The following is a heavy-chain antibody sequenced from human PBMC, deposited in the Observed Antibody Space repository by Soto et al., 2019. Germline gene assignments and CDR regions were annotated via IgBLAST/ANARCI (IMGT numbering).Heavy chain of an antibody. CDR1: GGSISSYY. Sequence: SETLSLTCTVSGGSISSYYWGWIRQPPGKGLEWIGSIYYSGSTYYNPSLKSRVTISVDTSKNQFSLKLSSVTAADTAVYYCARGPLVCSSTSCYYYYYMDVWGKGTTVTVS. V-gene: IGHV4-39*01. J-gene: IGHJ6*03. D-gene: IGHD2-2*01. CDR3: ARGPLVCSSTSCYYYYYMDV. CDR2: IYYSGST.